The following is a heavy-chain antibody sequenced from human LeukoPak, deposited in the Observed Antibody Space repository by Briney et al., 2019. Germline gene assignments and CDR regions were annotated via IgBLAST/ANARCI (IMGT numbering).Heavy chain of an antibody. D-gene: IGHD5-18*01. CDR3: TREGGVDTSMATFDN. Sequence: SETLSLTCTVSGGSISSSNWWSWVRQPPGKGLEWIGEIYHSGSTNYNPSLESRVTISVDKSKNQFSLKLRSVTAADTAVYYCTREGGVDTSMATFDNWGQGTLVTVSS. J-gene: IGHJ4*02. CDR2: IYHSGST. V-gene: IGHV4-4*02. CDR1: GGSISSSNW.